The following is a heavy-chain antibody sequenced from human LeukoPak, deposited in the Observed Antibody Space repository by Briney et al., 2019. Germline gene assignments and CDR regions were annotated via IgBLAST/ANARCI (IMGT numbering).Heavy chain of an antibody. Sequence: PSQTLSLTCAVSGGSISSGGYSWSWIRQPPGKGLEWIGYIYHSGSTYYNPSLKSRVTISVDRSKNQFSLKMSSVTAADTAVYYCARVIPYCSSTSCYADYYYYYYMDVWGKGTTVTVSS. J-gene: IGHJ6*03. CDR1: GGSISSGGYS. CDR2: IYHSGST. D-gene: IGHD2-2*01. V-gene: IGHV4-30-2*01. CDR3: ARVIPYCSSTSCYADYYYYYYMDV.